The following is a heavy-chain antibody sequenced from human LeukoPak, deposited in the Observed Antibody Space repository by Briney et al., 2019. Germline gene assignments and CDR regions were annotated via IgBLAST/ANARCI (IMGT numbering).Heavy chain of an antibody. CDR2: ISSISSYI. V-gene: IGHV3-21*04. J-gene: IGHJ2*01. CDR3: AKDIDGYNYGWYFDL. CDR1: GFTFSSYS. Sequence: PGGSLRLSCASSGFTFSSYSMNCVRQAPGKGLEWVSSISSISSYIYYAYSVKGRCTISRENSKNSLYLQMNSLRTEDTALYYCAKDIDGYNYGWYFDLWGRGTLVTVSS. D-gene: IGHD5-24*01.